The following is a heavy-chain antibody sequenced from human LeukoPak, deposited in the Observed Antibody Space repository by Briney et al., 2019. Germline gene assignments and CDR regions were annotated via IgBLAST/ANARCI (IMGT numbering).Heavy chain of an antibody. Sequence: PGGSLRLSCAASGFTLSSYSMNWVRQAPGKGLEWVAVISYDGSNKYYADSVKGRFTISRDNSKNTLYLQMNSLRAEDTAVYYCAKDQSSGWYYAFDIWGQGTMVTVSS. J-gene: IGHJ3*02. CDR1: GFTLSSYS. CDR2: ISYDGSNK. D-gene: IGHD6-19*01. CDR3: AKDQSSGWYYAFDI. V-gene: IGHV3-30*18.